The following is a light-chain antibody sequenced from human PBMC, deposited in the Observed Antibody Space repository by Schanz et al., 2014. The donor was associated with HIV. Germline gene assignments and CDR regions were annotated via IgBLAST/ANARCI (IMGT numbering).Light chain of an antibody. CDR2: DVS. V-gene: IGLV2-11*01. CDR1: SSDVGSYNY. J-gene: IGLJ2*01. Sequence: QSALTQPRSVSGSPGQSVTISCTGTSSDVGSYNYVSWYQQHPGKAPKLMIFDVSKRPSGVPDRFSGSKSGNTASLTVSGLQAEDEADYYCTSYGGSNNLLFGGGTKLTVL. CDR3: TSYGGSNNLL.